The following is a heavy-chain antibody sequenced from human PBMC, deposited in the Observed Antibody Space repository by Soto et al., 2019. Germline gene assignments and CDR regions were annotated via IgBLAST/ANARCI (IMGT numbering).Heavy chain of an antibody. J-gene: IGHJ5*02. D-gene: IGHD3-9*01. CDR3: ARDARGYYDILTGTNWFDP. V-gene: IGHV1-2*04. CDR1: GYTFTGYY. Sequence: GASVKVSCKASGYTFTGYYMHWVRQAPGQGPEWMGWINPNSGGTNYAQKFQGWVTMTRDTSISTAYMELSRLRSDDTAVYYCARDARGYYDILTGTNWFDPWGQGTLVTVSS. CDR2: INPNSGGT.